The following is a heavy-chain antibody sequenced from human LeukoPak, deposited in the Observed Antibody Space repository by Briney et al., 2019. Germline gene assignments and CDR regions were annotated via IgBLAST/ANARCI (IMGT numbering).Heavy chain of an antibody. V-gene: IGHV3-23*01. Sequence: GGSLRLSCAASGFTFSSYAMSWVRQAPGKGLEWVSTISGTGGSTSYADSVKGRFTISRDNSKNTLYLQMNSLSAEDTAVYYWAEDWAGYFPYWGQGTLVTVSS. CDR1: GFTFSSYA. J-gene: IGHJ4*02. CDR3: AEDWAGYFPY. CDR2: ISGTGGST. D-gene: IGHD3/OR15-3a*01.